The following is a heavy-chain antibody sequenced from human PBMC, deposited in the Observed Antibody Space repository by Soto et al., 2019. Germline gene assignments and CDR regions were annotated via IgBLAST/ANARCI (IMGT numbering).Heavy chain of an antibody. V-gene: IGHV3-9*01. CDR2: ISWNSGSL. CDR3: VKDMYSNSWYGAFDI. D-gene: IGHD6-13*01. CDR1: GFTFDDYA. Sequence: GGSLRLSCAASGFTFDDYAMHWVRQAPGKGLEWVSSISWNSGSLGYADSVKGRFTISRDNAKNSLYLQMISLRAEDTALYYCVKDMYSNSWYGAFDIWGQGTMVTVSS. J-gene: IGHJ3*02.